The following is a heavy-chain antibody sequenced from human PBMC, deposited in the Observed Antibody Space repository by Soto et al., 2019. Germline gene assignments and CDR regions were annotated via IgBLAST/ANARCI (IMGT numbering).Heavy chain of an antibody. V-gene: IGHV1-69*13. CDR1: GGTFSSYA. CDR2: IIPIFGTA. CDR3: AREVAPLWFGDGLEYYGMDV. D-gene: IGHD3-10*01. J-gene: IGHJ6*02. Sequence: SVKVSCKASGGTFSSYAISWVRQAPGQGLEWMGGIIPIFGTANYAQKLQGRVTITADESTSTAYMELSSLRSEDTAVYYCAREVAPLWFGDGLEYYGMDVWGQGTTVTVSS.